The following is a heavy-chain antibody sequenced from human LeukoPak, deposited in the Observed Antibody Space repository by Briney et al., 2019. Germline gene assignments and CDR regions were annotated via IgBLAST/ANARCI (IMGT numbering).Heavy chain of an antibody. CDR3: ARHIRGSSSSCFDY. J-gene: IGHJ4*02. V-gene: IGHV3-7*05. CDR1: GFTLSSYW. CDR2: IKQDGSEE. D-gene: IGHD6-6*01. Sequence: GGSLRLSCAASGFTLSSYWMSWVRQAPGEGLELVAHIKQDGSEEYYVDPVKDRFTISKDNAKNALYLQMSSLRAEDTAVYYCARHIRGSSSSCFDYWGQGTLVTVSS.